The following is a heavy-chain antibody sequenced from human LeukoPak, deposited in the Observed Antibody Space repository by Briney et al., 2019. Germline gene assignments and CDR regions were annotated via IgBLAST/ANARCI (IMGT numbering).Heavy chain of an antibody. J-gene: IGHJ4*02. V-gene: IGHV4-34*01. CDR3: ARGRGVTMVRGVIDY. D-gene: IGHD3-10*01. Sequence: AETLSLTCAVYGVSFSGYYWSWIRQPPGKGLEWVGEINHSGSTNYNPSLKSRVTISVDTSKNQFSLKLSSVPAADTAVYYCARGRGVTMVRGVIDYWGQGTLVTVSS. CDR2: INHSGST. CDR1: GVSFSGYY.